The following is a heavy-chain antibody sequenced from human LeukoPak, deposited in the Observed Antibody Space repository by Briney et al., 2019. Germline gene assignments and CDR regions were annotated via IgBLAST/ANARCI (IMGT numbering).Heavy chain of an antibody. Sequence: GRSLRLSCAASGFTFSSYAMHWVRQAPGKGLEWVAVISYDGNNKYYADSVKGRFTISRDNSKNTLYLQMNSLRAEDTAVYYCARKVGATVDYWGQGTLVTVSS. CDR2: ISYDGNNK. CDR1: GFTFSSYA. CDR3: ARKVGATVDY. J-gene: IGHJ4*02. V-gene: IGHV3-30-3*01. D-gene: IGHD1-26*01.